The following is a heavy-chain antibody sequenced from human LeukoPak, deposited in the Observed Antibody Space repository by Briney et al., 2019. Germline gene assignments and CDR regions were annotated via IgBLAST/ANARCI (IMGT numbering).Heavy chain of an antibody. CDR3: AHYDFWSGKSD. J-gene: IGHJ4*02. CDR2: IYYSGST. CDR1: GGSISSYY. D-gene: IGHD3-3*01. Sequence: PSETLSLTCTVSGGSISSYYWSGIRQPPGKGLEWIGYIYYSGSTNYNPSLKSRVTISVDTSKNQFSLKLSSVTAADTAVYYCAHYDFWSGKSDWGQGTLVTVSS. V-gene: IGHV4-59*01.